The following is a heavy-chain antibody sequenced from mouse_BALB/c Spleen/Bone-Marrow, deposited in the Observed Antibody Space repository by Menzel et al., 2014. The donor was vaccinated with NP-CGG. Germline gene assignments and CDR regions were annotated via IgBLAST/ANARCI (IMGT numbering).Heavy chain of an antibody. CDR3: GRGVNYYGSSFSAY. J-gene: IGHJ3*01. CDR1: GYTFTDHI. CDR2: IYPVSGET. D-gene: IGHD1-1*01. Sequence: LMESGAELASPGASVTLSCKASGYTFTDHIMNWVKKRPGQGLEWIGRIYPVSGETNYNQKFMGKATFSVDRSSSTVYMVLNSLTSEDPAVYYCGRGVNYYGSSFSAYWGQGTLVTVSA. V-gene: IGHV1-11*01.